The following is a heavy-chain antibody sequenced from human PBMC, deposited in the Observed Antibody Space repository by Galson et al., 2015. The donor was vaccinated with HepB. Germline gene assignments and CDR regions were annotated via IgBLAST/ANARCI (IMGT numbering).Heavy chain of an antibody. V-gene: IGHV3-11*01. J-gene: IGHJ4*02. Sequence: SLRLSCAASGFSFSDFYMSWIRQTPGKGLEWVLYISSGGDSVFYSDSVKGRFTVSRDNAKNSLYLQMDSLSAEDAAVYFCARDHEPPDFWGQGTLVIVSS. CDR1: GFSFSDFY. CDR2: ISSGGDSV. CDR3: ARDHEPPDF.